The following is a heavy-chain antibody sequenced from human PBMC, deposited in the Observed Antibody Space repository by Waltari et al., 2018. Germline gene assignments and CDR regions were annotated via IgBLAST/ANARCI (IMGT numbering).Heavy chain of an antibody. CDR3: ARVNGDLGFDY. J-gene: IGHJ4*02. Sequence: EVQLVESGGGLVQPGGSLRLSCAASGFTFSSYDMHWVRQATGKGLEGVSAIGTAGDTYYPGSVKGRFTISRENAKNSLYLQMNSLRAGDTAVYYCARVNGDLGFDYWGQGTLVTVSS. CDR1: GFTFSSYD. D-gene: IGHD4-17*01. CDR2: IGTAGDT. V-gene: IGHV3-13*01.